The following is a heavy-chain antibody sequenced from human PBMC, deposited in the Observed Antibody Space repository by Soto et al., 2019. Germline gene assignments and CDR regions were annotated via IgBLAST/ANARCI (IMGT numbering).Heavy chain of an antibody. CDR1: GFTFSSYG. CDR2: ISGSGGST. J-gene: IGHJ5*02. D-gene: IGHD3-22*01. Sequence: GGSLRLSCAVSGFTFSSYGMSWVRQAPGKGLEWVSAISGSGGSTYYADSVKGRFTISRDNSKNTLYLQMNSLRADDTAVYYCAKVGYYDSSGHNWFDPWGQGTLVTVS. V-gene: IGHV3-23*01. CDR3: AKVGYYDSSGHNWFDP.